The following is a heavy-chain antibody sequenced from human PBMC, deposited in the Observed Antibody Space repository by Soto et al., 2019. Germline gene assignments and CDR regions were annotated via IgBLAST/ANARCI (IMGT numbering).Heavy chain of an antibody. D-gene: IGHD1-26*01. J-gene: IGHJ6*02. Sequence: GASVKVSCKASGGTFSSYAISWVRQAPGQGLEWMGGIIPIFGTANYAQKFQGRVTITADESTSTAYMELSSLRSEDTAVYYCASIVGAKANYYYYGMDVWGQGTTVTVSS. CDR2: IIPIFGTA. CDR1: GGTFSSYA. CDR3: ASIVGAKANYYYYGMDV. V-gene: IGHV1-69*13.